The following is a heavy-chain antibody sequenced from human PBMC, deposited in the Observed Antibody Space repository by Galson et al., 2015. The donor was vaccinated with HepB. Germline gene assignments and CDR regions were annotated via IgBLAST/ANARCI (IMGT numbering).Heavy chain of an antibody. Sequence: SLRLSCAASGFTFSSYAMSWVRQAPGKGLEWVSAISGSGGSTYYADSMKGRSTISRDNSKNTLYLQMNSLRAEDTAIYYCAKGYGSGRAPFDYWGQGTLVTVSS. D-gene: IGHD3-10*01. CDR1: GFTFSSYA. CDR3: AKGYGSGRAPFDY. V-gene: IGHV3-23*01. J-gene: IGHJ4*02. CDR2: ISGSGGST.